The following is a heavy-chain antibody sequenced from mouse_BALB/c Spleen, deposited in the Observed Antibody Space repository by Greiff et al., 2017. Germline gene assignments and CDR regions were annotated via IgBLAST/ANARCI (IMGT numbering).Heavy chain of an antibody. CDR1: GYTFTSYW. V-gene: IGHV1-87*01. CDR3: ARSYS. J-gene: IGHJ2*01. Sequence: QVQLKESGAELARPGASVKLSCKASGYTFTSYWMQWVKQRHGQGLEWIGAIYPGDGDTRYTQKFKGKATLTADKSSSTAYMQLSSLASEDSAVYYCARSYSWGQGTTLTVSS. CDR2: IYPGDGDT.